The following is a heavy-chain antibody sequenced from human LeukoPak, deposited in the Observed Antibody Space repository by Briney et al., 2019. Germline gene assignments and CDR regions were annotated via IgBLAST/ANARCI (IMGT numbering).Heavy chain of an antibody. Sequence: GGSLRLSCAASGFTFSSYAMSWVRQAPGKGLEWVSAMSADGGSTYYADSVKGRFTISRDNSKNTLYLQVNSLRAEDTAVYYCAKDLRGVRGVMAYYYGMDVWGQGTTVTVSS. D-gene: IGHD3-10*01. V-gene: IGHV3-23*01. CDR3: AKDLRGVRGVMAYYYGMDV. J-gene: IGHJ6*02. CDR2: MSADGGST. CDR1: GFTFSSYA.